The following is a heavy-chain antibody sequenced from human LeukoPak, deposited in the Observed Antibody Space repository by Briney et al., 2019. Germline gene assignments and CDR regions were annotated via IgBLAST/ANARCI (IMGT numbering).Heavy chain of an antibody. J-gene: IGHJ3*01. V-gene: IGHV3-48*02. CDR3: VRDRDYAFDF. Sequence: GGCLRLSCAASVLTFSYYSMNWVRQAPGKGLEWVSYINTDVTISYADPVKSRFTISRDNAENSLYLEINSVRDEDTAVYFCVRDRDYAFDFWGQGTMVTVS. CDR2: INTDVTI. CDR1: VLTFSYYS.